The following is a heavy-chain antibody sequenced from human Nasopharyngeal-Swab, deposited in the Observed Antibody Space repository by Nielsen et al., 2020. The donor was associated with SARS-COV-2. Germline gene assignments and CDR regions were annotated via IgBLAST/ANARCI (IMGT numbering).Heavy chain of an antibody. CDR2: IFPIFGTS. D-gene: IGHD3-10*01. CDR1: GGTFSSYA. J-gene: IGHJ3*02. Sequence: SVKVSCKASGGTFSSYAISWVRQAPGQGLEWMGGIFPIFGTSNYAQKFQGRVTITADESTSTAYMELSSLRSEYTAVYYCARDLYGSGSYNFGAFDIWGQGTMVTVSS. CDR3: ARDLYGSGSYNFGAFDI. V-gene: IGHV1-69*13.